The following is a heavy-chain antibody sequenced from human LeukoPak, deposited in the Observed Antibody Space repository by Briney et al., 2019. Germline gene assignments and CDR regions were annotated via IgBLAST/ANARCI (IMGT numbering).Heavy chain of an antibody. D-gene: IGHD6-13*01. CDR3: ARCIAAAAKEVDYGMDV. V-gene: IGHV3-7*01. J-gene: IGHJ6*02. Sequence: GGSLRLSCAASGFTFSSYWMSWIRQAPGKGLEWVANIKQDGSEKYYVDSVKGRFTISRDNAKNSLYLQMNSLRAEDTAVYYCARCIAAAAKEVDYGMDVWGQGTTVTVSS. CDR1: GFTFSSYW. CDR2: IKQDGSEK.